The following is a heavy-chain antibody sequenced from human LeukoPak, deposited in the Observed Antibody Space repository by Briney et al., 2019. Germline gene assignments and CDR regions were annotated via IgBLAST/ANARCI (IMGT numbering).Heavy chain of an antibody. CDR1: GYTFSGYY. V-gene: IGHV1-2*02. D-gene: IGHD3-9*01. Sequence: ASVKVSCKASGYTFSGYYMHWVRQAPGQGLEWMGWINPKSGGTNEAQKFHDRVTMTRDTSIRTAYMEVSRLRSDDTAVYYCARSEVQTYYDILTGYYPPYDAFDIWGQGTMVTVSS. CDR2: INPKSGGT. CDR3: ARSEVQTYYDILTGYYPPYDAFDI. J-gene: IGHJ3*02.